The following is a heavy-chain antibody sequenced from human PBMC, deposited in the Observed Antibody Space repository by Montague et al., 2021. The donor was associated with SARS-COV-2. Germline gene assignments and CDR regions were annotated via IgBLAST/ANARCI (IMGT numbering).Heavy chain of an antibody. CDR2: VDFRGDI. CDR3: ARANCPQLVTSCGSDV. J-gene: IGHJ5*02. D-gene: IGHD6-6*01. V-gene: IGHV4-59*12. CDR1: GGHITNSF. Sequence: SETLSLTCTVYGGHITNSFWTWFRQPPGKALEWVGQVDFRGDIDFSPSLTSRLTISVDTANNYFSLKLTSVTAADTAVYFCARANCPQLVTSCGSDVWGLGTLVIVSS.